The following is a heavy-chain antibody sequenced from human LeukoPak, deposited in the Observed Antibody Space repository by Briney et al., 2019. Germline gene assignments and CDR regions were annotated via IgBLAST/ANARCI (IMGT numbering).Heavy chain of an antibody. CDR1: GFTFSSYS. V-gene: IGHV3-21*01. CDR2: ISSSSSYI. Sequence: GGSLRLSCAASGFTFSSYSMNWVRQAPGKGLEWVSSISSSSSYIYYADSVKGRFTISRDNAKNSLYLQMNSLRAEDTAVYYCAKGLILWSPADYWGQGTLVTVSS. J-gene: IGHJ4*02. CDR3: AKGLILWSPADY. D-gene: IGHD3-10*01.